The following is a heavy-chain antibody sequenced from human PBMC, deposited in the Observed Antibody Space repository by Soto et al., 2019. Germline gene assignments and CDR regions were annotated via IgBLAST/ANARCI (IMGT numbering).Heavy chain of an antibody. Sequence: PGGSLRLSCAASGFTFDDYAMHWVRQVPGKGLEWVSGINWNSGSIGYADSVKGRFAISRDNAKNSLYLQINSLRAEDTAMYYCARSSFDYWGQGTLVTVSS. CDR1: GFTFDDYA. CDR3: ARSSFDY. J-gene: IGHJ4*02. CDR2: INWNSGSI. V-gene: IGHV3-9*01.